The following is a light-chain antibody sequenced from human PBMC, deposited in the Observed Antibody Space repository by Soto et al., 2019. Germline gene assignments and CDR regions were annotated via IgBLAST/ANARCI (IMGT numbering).Light chain of an antibody. CDR1: SSDVGAYDF. Sequence: QSVLTQPASVSGSPGQSITISCTGTSSDVGAYDFVSWYQQHPDKAPKLMIYEVSNRPSGASNRFSGTKSVNAATLTISGLQAEEAADYYCSSYTSSSTGVFGAGTKVTVL. J-gene: IGLJ1*01. V-gene: IGLV2-14*03. CDR2: EVS. CDR3: SSYTSSSTGV.